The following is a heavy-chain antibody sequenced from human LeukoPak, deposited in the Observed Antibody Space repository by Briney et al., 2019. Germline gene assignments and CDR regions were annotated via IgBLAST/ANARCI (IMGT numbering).Heavy chain of an antibody. V-gene: IGHV3-23*01. CDR1: GFTFSSYA. D-gene: IGHD6-6*01. CDR2: ISGSGGST. Sequence: GGSLRLSCAASGFTFSSYAMSWVRQAPGKGLEWVSAISGSGGSTYYADSVKGRFTISRDNAKNSLYLQMNSLRAEDTAVYYCARDLVFSAALPFWGQGTLVTVSS. CDR3: ARDLVFSAALPF. J-gene: IGHJ4*02.